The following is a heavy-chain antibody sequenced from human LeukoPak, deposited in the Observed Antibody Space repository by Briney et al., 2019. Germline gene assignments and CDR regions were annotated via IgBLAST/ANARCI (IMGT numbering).Heavy chain of an antibody. CDR1: GYSFTSYW. Sequence: GESLKISCKGSGYSFTSYWIGWVRQMPGKGLEWMGIIYPGDSDTRYSPSFQGQVTISADKSINTAYLQWSSLKASDTAMYYCARHSVFGVVGFDPWGQGTLVTVSS. J-gene: IGHJ5*02. CDR3: ARHSVFGVVGFDP. D-gene: IGHD3-3*01. CDR2: IYPGDSDT. V-gene: IGHV5-51*01.